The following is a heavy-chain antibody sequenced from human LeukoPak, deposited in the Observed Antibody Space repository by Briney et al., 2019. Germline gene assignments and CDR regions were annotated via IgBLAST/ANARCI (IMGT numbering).Heavy chain of an antibody. V-gene: IGHV3-30*04. CDR3: ARDGMYYDFWSGPERMNWFDP. Sequence: PGGSLRLSCAASGFTFSSYAMHWVRQAPGKGLEWVAVISYDGSNKYYADSVKGRFTISRDNSKNTLYLQMNSLRAEDTAVYYCARDGMYYDFWSGPERMNWFDPWGQGTLVTVSS. D-gene: IGHD3-3*01. J-gene: IGHJ5*02. CDR2: ISYDGSNK. CDR1: GFTFSSYA.